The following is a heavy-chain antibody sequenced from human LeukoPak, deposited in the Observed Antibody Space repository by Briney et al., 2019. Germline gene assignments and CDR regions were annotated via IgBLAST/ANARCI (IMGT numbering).Heavy chain of an antibody. Sequence: GRSLRLSCAASGFTFSSYAMHWVRQAPGKGLEWVAVISYDGSNKYYADSVKGRFTISRDNSKNTLYLQMNSLRAEDTAVYYCARDETPDYWGQGTLVTVSS. J-gene: IGHJ4*02. V-gene: IGHV3-30-3*01. CDR3: ARDETPDY. CDR1: GFTFSSYA. CDR2: ISYDGSNK.